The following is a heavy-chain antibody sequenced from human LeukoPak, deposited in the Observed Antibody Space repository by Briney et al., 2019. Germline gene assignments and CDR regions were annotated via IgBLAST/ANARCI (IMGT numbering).Heavy chain of an antibody. V-gene: IGHV3-23*01. CDR2: ISGSGGST. J-gene: IGHJ4*02. Sequence: GGSLRLSCAASGFTFSSYAMSWVRQAPGKGLEWDSAISGSGGSTYYADSVKGRFTISRDNSKNTLYLQMNSLRAEDTAVYYCAGNGGSYIVVVPAAISYWGQGTLVTVSS. CDR3: AGNGGSYIVVVPAAISY. D-gene: IGHD2-2*01. CDR1: GFTFSSYA.